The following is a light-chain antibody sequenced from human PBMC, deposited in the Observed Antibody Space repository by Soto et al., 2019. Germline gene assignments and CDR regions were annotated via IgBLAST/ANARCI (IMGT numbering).Light chain of an antibody. CDR1: SSNIGVNT. J-gene: IGLJ2*01. CDR3: AAWDDRLSGVI. CDR2: AND. Sequence: QSVLTQPPSASGTPGQRVTISCSGSSSNIGVNTANWYQRLPGMAPKLLIYANDQRPSGVPDRFSGSKSGASASLAISGLQSEDESDYYCAAWDDRLSGVIFGAGTKLTVL. V-gene: IGLV1-44*01.